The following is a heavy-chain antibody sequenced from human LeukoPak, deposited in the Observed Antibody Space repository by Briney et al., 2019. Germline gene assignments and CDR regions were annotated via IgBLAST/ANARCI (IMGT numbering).Heavy chain of an antibody. CDR3: TRDPYSSSWSYGMDV. CDR1: GFTFSNDW. D-gene: IGHD6-13*01. J-gene: IGHJ6*02. CDR2: IKQDGSET. V-gene: IGHV3-7*05. Sequence: GGSLRLSCTASGFTFSNDWMSWVRQTPEKGLEWVANIKQDGSETVYVDSVKGRFTISRDNAQNSLSLQMNSLRAEDTAVYYCTRDPYSSSWSYGMDVWGQGTAVTVSS.